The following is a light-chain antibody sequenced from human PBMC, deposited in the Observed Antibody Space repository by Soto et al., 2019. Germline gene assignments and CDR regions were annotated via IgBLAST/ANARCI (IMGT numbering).Light chain of an antibody. CDR2: DAS. CDR1: QSVSSW. Sequence: DIQMTQSPSTLSASVGDRVTITCRASQSVSSWFAWYQQKPVKAPKLLIYDASTLESVVPSRFSGSGSGTDFTLTISRLEPEDFAVYYCQQRRSWPPTITFGQGTRLEIK. CDR3: QQRRSWPPTIT. V-gene: IGKV1-5*01. J-gene: IGKJ5*01.